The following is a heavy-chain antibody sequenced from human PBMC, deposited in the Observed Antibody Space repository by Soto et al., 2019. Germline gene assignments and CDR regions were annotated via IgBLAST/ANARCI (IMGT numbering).Heavy chain of an antibody. D-gene: IGHD2-8*01. Sequence: PSETLSLTCTVSGGSISTYYWSWIRQPPGKGLEWIGYIYYSGSTSYNPSLKSRVTISVDTSKNQFSLKLRSVTAADTAVYYCARGIVLMVYANYYGMDVWGQGTTVTVSS. CDR1: GGSISTYY. V-gene: IGHV4-59*01. J-gene: IGHJ6*02. CDR2: IYYSGST. CDR3: ARGIVLMVYANYYGMDV.